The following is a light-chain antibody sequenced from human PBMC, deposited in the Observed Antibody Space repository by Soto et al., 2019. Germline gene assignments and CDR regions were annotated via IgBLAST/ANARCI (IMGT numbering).Light chain of an antibody. CDR3: QQYGSSPRT. CDR1: QSVSSNY. CDR2: GAS. Sequence: EVVLTQSPGTLPLSPGERATLSCRASQSVSSNYLAWFQQKSGQAPRLLIYGASSRATGIPDRFSASGSGTDFTLTISRLEPEDFAVYYCQQYGSSPRTFGQGTKVDIK. V-gene: IGKV3-20*01. J-gene: IGKJ1*01.